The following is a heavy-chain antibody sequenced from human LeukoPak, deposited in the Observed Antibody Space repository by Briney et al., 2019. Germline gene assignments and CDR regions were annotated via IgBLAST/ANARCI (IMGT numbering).Heavy chain of an antibody. CDR3: AKALGSSWYWIFDY. CDR1: GFTFSSYG. Sequence: GRSLRLSCAASGFTFSSYGMHWVRQAPGKGLEWVAVISYDGSNKYYADSVKGRFTISRDNSKNTLYLQMNSLRAEDTAVYYCAKALGSSWYWIFDYWGQGTLVTVSS. D-gene: IGHD6-13*01. J-gene: IGHJ4*02. V-gene: IGHV3-30*18. CDR2: ISYDGSNK.